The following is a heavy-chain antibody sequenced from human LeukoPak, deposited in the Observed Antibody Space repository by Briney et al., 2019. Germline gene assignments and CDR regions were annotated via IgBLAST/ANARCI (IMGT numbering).Heavy chain of an antibody. CDR3: AKTYLVVPAAIHFDT. D-gene: IGHD2-2*02. J-gene: IGHJ4*02. CDR2: ISGSGGST. V-gene: IGHV3-23*01. Sequence: PGGSLRLSCAASGFTFSSYAMSWVRQAPGKGLEWVSAISGSGGSTYYADSVKGRFTISRDNSKNTLYLQMNSLRAEDTAVYYCAKTYLVVPAAIHFDTWGQGKLVTVSS. CDR1: GFTFSSYA.